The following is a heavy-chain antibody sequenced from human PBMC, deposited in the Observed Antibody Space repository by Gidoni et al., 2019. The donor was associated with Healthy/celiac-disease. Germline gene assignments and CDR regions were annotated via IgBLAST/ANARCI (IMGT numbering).Heavy chain of an antibody. CDR3: AKESGGSYYNNWFDP. CDR1: GFTFSRYA. Sequence: DVQLLESGGGLVQPVGSLRLSCAPSGFTFSRYAMSWVRQAPGKGLEWVSAISGRGGSKYYADSVKGRFTISRDNSKNTLYMKMNSLRAEDTAVYYCAKESGGSYYNNWFDPWGQGTLVTVSS. J-gene: IGHJ5*02. V-gene: IGHV3-23*01. D-gene: IGHD1-26*01. CDR2: ISGRGGSK.